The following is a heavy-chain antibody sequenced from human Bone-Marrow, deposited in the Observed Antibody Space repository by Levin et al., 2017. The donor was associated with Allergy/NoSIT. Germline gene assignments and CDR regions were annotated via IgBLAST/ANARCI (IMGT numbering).Heavy chain of an antibody. CDR1: GFTFSNYA. D-gene: IGHD1-26*01. J-gene: IGHJ6*02. V-gene: IGHV3-23*01. CDR2: ISGSGGST. Sequence: GGSLRLSCAASGFTFSNYAMTWVRQAPGKGLEWVSAISGSGGSTYYADSVKGRFTISRDNSKNTLYLQMNSLRAEDTAVYYCAKDLPLRRLREDALYYFGMDVWGQGTTVTVSS. CDR3: AKDLPLRRLREDALYYFGMDV.